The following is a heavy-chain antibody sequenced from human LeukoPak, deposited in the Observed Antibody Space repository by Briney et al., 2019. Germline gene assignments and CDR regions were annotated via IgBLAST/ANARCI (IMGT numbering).Heavy chain of an antibody. J-gene: IGHJ3*02. CDR2: IYYSGST. Sequence: SETLSLTCTVSGGSISSGGYYRSWIRQHPGKGLEWIGYIYYSGSTYYNPSLKSRVTISVDTSKNQFSLKLSSVTAADTAVYYCARGYSSGYPDAFDIWGQGTMVTVSS. V-gene: IGHV4-31*03. CDR1: GGSISSGGYY. CDR3: ARGYSSGYPDAFDI. D-gene: IGHD3-22*01.